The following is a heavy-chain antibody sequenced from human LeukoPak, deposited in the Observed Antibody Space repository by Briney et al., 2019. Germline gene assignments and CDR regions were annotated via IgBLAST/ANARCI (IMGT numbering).Heavy chain of an antibody. V-gene: IGHV1-18*01. CDR2: ISAYNGNT. CDR3: ASCSYYDFWSGSQRVDAFDI. Sequence: GASVKVSCKASGYTFTSYGISWVRQAPGXXLXWMGWISAYNGNTNYAQKLQGRVTMTTDTSTSTAYMELRSLRSDDTAVYYCASCSYYDFWSGSQRVDAFDIWGQGTMVTVSS. J-gene: IGHJ3*02. CDR1: GYTFTSYG. D-gene: IGHD3-3*01.